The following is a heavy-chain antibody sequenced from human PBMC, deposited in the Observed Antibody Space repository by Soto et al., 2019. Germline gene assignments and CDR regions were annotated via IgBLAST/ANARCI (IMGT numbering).Heavy chain of an antibody. CDR3: AIPHPYYYDSSGYYMDV. CDR2: INPSGGST. D-gene: IGHD3-22*01. V-gene: IGHV1-46*01. CDR1: QYSFTSYY. J-gene: IGHJ6*02. Sequence: ASVKVSCKASQYSFTSYYMHWVRQAPGQGLEWMGIINPSGGSTSYAQKFQGRVTMTRDTSTSTVYMELSSLRSEDTAVYYCAIPHPYYYDSSGYYMDVWGQGTTVTVSS.